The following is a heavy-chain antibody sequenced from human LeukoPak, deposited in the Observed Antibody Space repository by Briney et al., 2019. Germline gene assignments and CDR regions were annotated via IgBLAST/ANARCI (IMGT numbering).Heavy chain of an antibody. V-gene: IGHV3-30*01. Sequence: GGSLRPSCAASGFTFSSYAMHWVRQAPGKGLEWVAVISYDGSNKYYADSVKGRFTISRDNSKNTLYLQMNSLRAEDTAVYYCAREGGTELMDVWGKGTTVTVSS. CDR3: AREGGTELMDV. CDR2: ISYDGSNK. CDR1: GFTFSSYA. J-gene: IGHJ6*03. D-gene: IGHD1-1*01.